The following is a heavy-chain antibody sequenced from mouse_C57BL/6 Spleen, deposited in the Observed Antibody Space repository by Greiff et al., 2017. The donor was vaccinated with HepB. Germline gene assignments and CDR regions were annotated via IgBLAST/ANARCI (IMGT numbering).Heavy chain of an antibody. J-gene: IGHJ3*01. CDR2: ISSGSSTI. V-gene: IGHV5-17*01. D-gene: IGHD2-1*01. CDR1: GFTFSDYG. CDR3: AREGNYVSWFAY. Sequence: EVMLVESGGGLVKPGGSLKLSCAASGFTFSDYGMHWVRQAPEKGLEWVAYISSGSSTIYYADTVKGRFTISRDNAKNTLFLQMTSLWSEDTAMYYCAREGNYVSWFAYWGQGTLVTVSA.